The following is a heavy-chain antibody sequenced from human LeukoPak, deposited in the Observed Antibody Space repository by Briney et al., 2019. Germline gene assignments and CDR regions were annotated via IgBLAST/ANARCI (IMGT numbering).Heavy chain of an antibody. V-gene: IGHV4-59*11. J-gene: IGHJ4*02. CDR1: GTSISSHY. Sequence: SETLSLTCTVSGTSISSHYWSWIRQPPGKGLEWIGYVFNNVRTKDSPSLKSRLTLSADTSKNQFSLRLSSVTAADTAVYYCATIKRGDIYGYFDFWGQGIEVTVSS. CDR2: VFNNVRT. CDR3: ATIKRGDIYGYFDF. D-gene: IGHD5-18*01.